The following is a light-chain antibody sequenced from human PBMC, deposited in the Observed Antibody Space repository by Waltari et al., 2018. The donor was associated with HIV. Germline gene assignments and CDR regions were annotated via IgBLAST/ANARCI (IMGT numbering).Light chain of an antibody. J-gene: IGLJ1*01. CDR2: GNS. CDR1: SSNIGAGYQ. CDR3: QSYDSSLSGYV. V-gene: IGLV1-40*01. Sequence: QSVLTQPPSVSGAPGQRVTISCTGSSSNIGAGYQVHWYQQLPGTAPKLLIYGNSNRPSGVPDRFSGSKSGTSASLAMTGLQAEDEADYHCQSYDSSLSGYVFGTGTKVTVL.